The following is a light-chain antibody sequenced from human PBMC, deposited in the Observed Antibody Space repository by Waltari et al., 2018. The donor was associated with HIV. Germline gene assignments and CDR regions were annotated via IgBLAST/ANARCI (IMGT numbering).Light chain of an antibody. V-gene: IGKV1-39*01. Sequence: DIQMTQSPSSLSASVGDRVNITCRASQSISNYLNWYQQKPGKAPKLLIYAASSLQSGVPSRFSGNGSGTDFTLTISSLQPEDFATYYCQQSYSTPLATFGQGTKLEIK. CDR2: AAS. J-gene: IGKJ2*01. CDR3: QQSYSTPLAT. CDR1: QSISNY.